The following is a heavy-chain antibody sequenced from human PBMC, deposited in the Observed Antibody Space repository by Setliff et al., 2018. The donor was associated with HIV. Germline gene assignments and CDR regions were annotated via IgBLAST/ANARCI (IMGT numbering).Heavy chain of an antibody. CDR2: ITTNSAYI. Sequence: PGGSLRLSCVGSGFTFSSYGMQWVRQTPGKGLEWVSSITTNSAYIYCANSVKGRFTISRGNSKYSLFLQMNSLRAEDTAVYYCARESARLEYFYSWGQGTLVTVSS. J-gene: IGHJ4*02. D-gene: IGHD6-6*01. CDR3: ARESARLEYFYS. V-gene: IGHV3-21*06. CDR1: GFTFSSYG.